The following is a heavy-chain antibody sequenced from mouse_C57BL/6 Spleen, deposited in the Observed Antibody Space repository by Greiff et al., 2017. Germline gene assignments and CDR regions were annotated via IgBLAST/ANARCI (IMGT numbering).Heavy chain of an antibody. CDR3: ARKTAPWYFDV. CDR2: IDPSDSYT. Sequence: QVQLQQPGAELVKPGASVKLSCKASGYTFTSYWMQWVKQRPGQGLEWIGEIDPSDSYTNSNQKFKGKATLTVDTSSSTAYMQLSSLTSEDSAVYYCARKTAPWYFDVWGTGTTVTVSS. J-gene: IGHJ1*03. D-gene: IGHD3-2*01. V-gene: IGHV1-50*01. CDR1: GYTFTSYW.